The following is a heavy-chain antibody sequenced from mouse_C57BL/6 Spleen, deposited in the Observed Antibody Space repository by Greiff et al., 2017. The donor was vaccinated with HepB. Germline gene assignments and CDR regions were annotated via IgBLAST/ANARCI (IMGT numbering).Heavy chain of an antibody. J-gene: IGHJ1*03. CDR1: GYTFTDYY. CDR3: ARSRAIYYGYWYFDV. D-gene: IGHD2-1*01. CDR2: INPNNGGT. V-gene: IGHV1-26*01. Sequence: VQLQQSGPELVKPGASVKISCKASGYTFTDYYMNWVKQSHGKSLEWIGDINPNNGGTSYNQKFKGKATLTVDKSSSTAYMELRSLTSEESAVYYCARSRAIYYGYWYFDVWGTGTTVTVSS.